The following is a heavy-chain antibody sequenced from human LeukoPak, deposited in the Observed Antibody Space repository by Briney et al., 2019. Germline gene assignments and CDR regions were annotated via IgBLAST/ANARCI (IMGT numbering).Heavy chain of an antibody. CDR3: AREYQPLPSPFDY. CDR2: IIPILGIA. D-gene: IGHD2-2*01. J-gene: IGHJ4*02. Sequence: GSSVKVSCKASGGTFSSYAISWVRPAPGQGLEWMGRIIPILGIANYAQKFQGRVTITADKSTSTAYMELSSLRSEDTAVYYCAREYQPLPSPFDYWGQGTLVTVSS. V-gene: IGHV1-69*04. CDR1: GGTFSSYA.